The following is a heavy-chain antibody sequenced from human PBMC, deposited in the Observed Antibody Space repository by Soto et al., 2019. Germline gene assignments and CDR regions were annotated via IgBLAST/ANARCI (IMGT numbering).Heavy chain of an antibody. V-gene: IGHV4-30-4*01. CDR3: ARDNILGILYGGMDV. CDR1: GGSISSGDYY. CDR2: IYYSGST. J-gene: IGHJ6*02. Sequence: PSETLSLTCTVSGGSISSGDYYWSWIRQPPGKGLEWIGYIYYSGSTYYNPSLKSRVTISVDTSKNQFSLKLSSVTAADTAVYYCARDNILGILYGGMDVWGQVTTVTVSS. D-gene: IGHD3-3*01.